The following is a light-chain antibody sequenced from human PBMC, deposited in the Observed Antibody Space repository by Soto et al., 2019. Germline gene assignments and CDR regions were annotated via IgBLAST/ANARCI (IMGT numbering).Light chain of an antibody. Sequence: DIQMTQSPSSVSASVGDRVTITCRASQGITSWLAWYQQKPGKAPKLLIYRASNLQSGVPSRFSGSGSGTDFTLTSSGLQPADFATYYCQQTTTFPLTFGGGTKVEIK. V-gene: IGKV1-12*01. J-gene: IGKJ4*01. CDR1: QGITSW. CDR3: QQTTTFPLT. CDR2: RAS.